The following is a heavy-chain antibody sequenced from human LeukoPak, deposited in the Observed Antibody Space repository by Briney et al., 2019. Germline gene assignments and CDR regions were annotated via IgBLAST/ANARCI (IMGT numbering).Heavy chain of an antibody. D-gene: IGHD6-19*01. Sequence: PSETLSLTCTVSGGSISSYYWSWIRQPPGKGLEWIGSIYYSGSTYYNPSLKSRVTISVDTSKNQFSLKLSSVTAADTAVYYCARGSRWLVLFDYWGQGTLVTVSS. CDR2: IYYSGST. V-gene: IGHV4-39*07. CDR3: ARGSRWLVLFDY. J-gene: IGHJ4*02. CDR1: GGSISSYY.